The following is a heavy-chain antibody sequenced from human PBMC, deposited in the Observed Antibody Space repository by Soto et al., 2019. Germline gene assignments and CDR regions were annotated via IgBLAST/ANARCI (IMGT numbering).Heavy chain of an antibody. Sequence: PVGSLRLSCAPSGFTFRKYTMHWVRQAPGKGLEWASYIGSSGGTIYYAESVKGRFTVSRDNAKNSLYLQMNSLRDEDTAVYYCVREALPYYDVNGYYVMAAFDIWGKGTMVTVSS. CDR2: IGSSGGTI. CDR3: VREALPYYDVNGYYVMAAFDI. J-gene: IGHJ3*02. D-gene: IGHD3-22*01. V-gene: IGHV3-48*02. CDR1: GFTFRKYT.